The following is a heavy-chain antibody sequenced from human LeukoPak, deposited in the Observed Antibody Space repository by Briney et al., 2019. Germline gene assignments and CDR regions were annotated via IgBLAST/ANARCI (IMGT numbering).Heavy chain of an antibody. CDR1: GFTFSSYA. D-gene: IGHD3-22*01. J-gene: IGHJ4*02. CDR2: ISSSSYI. CDR3: ARANHYYDSSGYYIARYFDY. V-gene: IGHV3-21*01. Sequence: GGSLRLSCAASGFTFSSYAMSWVRQAPGKGLEWVSSISSSSYIYYADSVKGRFTISRDNAKNSLYLQLNSLRAEDTAVYYCARANHYYDSSGYYIARYFDYWGQGTLVTVSS.